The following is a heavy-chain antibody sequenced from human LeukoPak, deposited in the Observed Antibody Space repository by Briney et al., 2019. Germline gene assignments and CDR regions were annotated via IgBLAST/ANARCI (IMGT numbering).Heavy chain of an antibody. CDR3: AKERGYCSGGSCSWSFDY. Sequence: PPGGSLRLSCAASGFTFSSYAMSWARQAPGKGLEWVSAISGSGGSTYYADSVKGRFTISRDNSKNTLYLQMNSLRAEDTAVYYCAKERGYCSGGSCSWSFDYWGQGTLVTVSS. D-gene: IGHD2-15*01. CDR2: ISGSGGST. CDR1: GFTFSSYA. J-gene: IGHJ4*02. V-gene: IGHV3-23*01.